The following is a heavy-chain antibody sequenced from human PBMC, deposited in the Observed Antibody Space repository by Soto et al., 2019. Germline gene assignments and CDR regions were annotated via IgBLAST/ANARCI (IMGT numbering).Heavy chain of an antibody. V-gene: IGHV2-5*02. D-gene: IGHD3-22*01. Sequence: QITLKESGPTLVKPAQTLTLTCTFSGFSLSTTGVAVGWIRQPPGKALEWLALIYWDDDKRYSPSLKSRLTITIATAENQVVLRMTNMDTVDTATDYCAHRLTYPYYYDGSDYPHVFDIWGQGTMVTVSS. CDR1: GFSLSTTGVA. CDR2: IYWDDDK. CDR3: AHRLTYPYYYDGSDYPHVFDI. J-gene: IGHJ3*02.